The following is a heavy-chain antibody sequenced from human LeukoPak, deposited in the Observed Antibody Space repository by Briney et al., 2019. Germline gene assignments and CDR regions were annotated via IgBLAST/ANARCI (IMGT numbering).Heavy chain of an antibody. Sequence: PGGSLRLSCAPSGFTFSRYGMHWVRHSPGKGLVWVSHINHDGTIRNYADSVRGRFTISRDIATLYLQMNSLGAEDTAVYYCARDVFSLGDSWGQGTLVTVSS. CDR1: GFTFSRYG. V-gene: IGHV3-74*01. J-gene: IGHJ4*02. D-gene: IGHD2/OR15-2a*01. CDR3: ARDVFSLGDS. CDR2: INHDGTIR.